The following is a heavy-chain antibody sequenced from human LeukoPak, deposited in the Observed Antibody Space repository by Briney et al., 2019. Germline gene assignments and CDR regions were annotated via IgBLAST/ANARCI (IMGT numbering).Heavy chain of an antibody. J-gene: IGHJ4*02. CDR2: ISSSGSTI. Sequence: MPGGSLRLTCAASGFTFSSYAMSWIRQAPGKGLEWVSYISSSGSTIYYADSVKGRFTISRDNAKNSLYLQMNSLRAEDTAVYYCARDTYDSSGYYHDYWGQGTLVTVSS. V-gene: IGHV3-11*04. CDR1: GFTFSSYA. D-gene: IGHD3-22*01. CDR3: ARDTYDSSGYYHDY.